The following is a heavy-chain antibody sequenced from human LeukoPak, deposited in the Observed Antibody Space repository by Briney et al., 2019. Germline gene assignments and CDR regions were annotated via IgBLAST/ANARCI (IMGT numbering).Heavy chain of an antibody. Sequence: ASVKVSCKVSGYTLTELSMHWVRQAPGKGLEWMGGFDPEDGETIYAQKFQGRVTMTEDTPTDTAYMELSSLRSEDTAVYYCATSWVVAGIGTYYGMDVWGKGTTVTVSS. CDR1: GYTLTELS. J-gene: IGHJ6*04. CDR3: ATSWVVAGIGTYYGMDV. V-gene: IGHV1-24*01. D-gene: IGHD6-19*01. CDR2: FDPEDGET.